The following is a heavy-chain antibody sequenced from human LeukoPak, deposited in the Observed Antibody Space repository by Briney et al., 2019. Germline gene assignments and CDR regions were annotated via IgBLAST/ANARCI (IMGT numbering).Heavy chain of an antibody. D-gene: IGHD4-23*01. J-gene: IGHJ2*01. CDR3: ARDFHGGWYFDL. CDR1: GASIYNSGYY. CDR2: IFHSGAT. Sequence: SETLSLTCSVTGASIYNSGYYWNWIRQYPGKGLEWIGYIFHSGATYYNPSLKSRVTMSIDASKTHFSLRLTSVTAADTAVYYCARDFHGGWYFDLWGRGTLVIVSS. V-gene: IGHV4-31*03.